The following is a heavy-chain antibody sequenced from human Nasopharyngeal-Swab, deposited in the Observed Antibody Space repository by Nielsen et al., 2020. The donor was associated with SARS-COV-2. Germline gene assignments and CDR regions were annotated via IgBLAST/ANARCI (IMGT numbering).Heavy chain of an antibody. CDR1: GFTFSSYG. J-gene: IGHJ4*02. V-gene: IGHV3-7*01. Sequence: GGSLRLSCAASGFTFSSYGMHWVRQAPGKGLEWVANIKQDESERHYVDSVKGRFTISRDNAKNSLYLQMNSLRDEDTAVYYCARDPGPNYYDSSGYQIHGWGQGTLVTVSS. D-gene: IGHD3-22*01. CDR3: ARDPGPNYYDSSGYQIHG. CDR2: IKQDESER.